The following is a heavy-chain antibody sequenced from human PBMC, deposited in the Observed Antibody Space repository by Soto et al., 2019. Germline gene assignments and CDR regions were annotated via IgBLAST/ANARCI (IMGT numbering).Heavy chain of an antibody. J-gene: IGHJ4*02. CDR1: GASINSGDYY. Sequence: QVQLQESGPGLGKPSQTLSLTCTVSGASINSGDYYWSGIRQLLGEGLEWIGYIYFSGSTYYNPSLESRVTISLDTAQSQFTLKLSSVTAADTAVYDCAGGNAWEVLLAYWGQGTLVTVSS. D-gene: IGHD1-26*01. CDR3: AGGNAWEVLLAY. CDR2: IYFSGST. V-gene: IGHV4-31*03.